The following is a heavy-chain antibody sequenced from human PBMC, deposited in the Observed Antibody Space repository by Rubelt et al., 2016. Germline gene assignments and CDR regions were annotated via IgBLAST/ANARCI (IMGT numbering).Heavy chain of an antibody. CDR1: GGSISSSSYY. V-gene: IGHV4-39*07. CDR3: ARDGVLAAAGTADY. Sequence: QLQLQESGPGLVKPSETLSLTCTVSGGSISSSSYYWGWIRQPPGKGLEWIGSIYYSGSTNYNPSLSGLVTRSVDTSKNQFSLKLSSVTAADTAVYYCARDGVLAAAGTADYWGQGTLVTVSS. D-gene: IGHD6-13*01. J-gene: IGHJ4*02. CDR2: IYYSGST.